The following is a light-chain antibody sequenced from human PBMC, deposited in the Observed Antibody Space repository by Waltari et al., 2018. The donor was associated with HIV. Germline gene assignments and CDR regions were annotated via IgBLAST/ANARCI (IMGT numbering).Light chain of an antibody. CDR1: QDSSNH. CDR3: QQYDNLQVT. Sequence: DIQLTQSPSSLSASVGDRVTITCQASQDSSNHLNWYQQRPGKAPRLLIYDASNLQTGVPSRFSGSGSGTDFTFTISSLQPEDIATYYCQQYDNLQVTFGGGTKVEIE. CDR2: DAS. J-gene: IGKJ4*01. V-gene: IGKV1-33*01.